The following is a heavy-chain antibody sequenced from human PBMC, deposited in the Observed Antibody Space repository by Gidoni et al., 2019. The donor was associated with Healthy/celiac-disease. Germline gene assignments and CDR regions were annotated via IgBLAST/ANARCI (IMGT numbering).Heavy chain of an antibody. J-gene: IGHJ4*02. V-gene: IGHV1-2*04. CDR2: INPNSGGT. CDR1: GYTFTRYY. Sequence: QVQLVQSGAEVKKPGASVKVSCTASGYTFTRYYMHWLRQAPGQGLEWMGWINPNSGGTNYAQKFQGWVTMTRDTSISTAYMELSRLRSDDTAVYYCARGSGEYDYVWGSLENYYFDYWGQGTLVTVSS. D-gene: IGHD3-16*01. CDR3: ARGSGEYDYVWGSLENYYFDY.